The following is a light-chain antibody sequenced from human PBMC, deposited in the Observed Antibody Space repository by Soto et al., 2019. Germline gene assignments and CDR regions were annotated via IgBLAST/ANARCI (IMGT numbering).Light chain of an antibody. CDR2: DVS. J-gene: IGKJ1*01. V-gene: IGKV3-11*01. Sequence: EIVMTQSPATLSVSPGERATLSCRASQSVSSNLAWYQQKPGQAPRLLIYDVSNRATGIPARFSGSGSGTDFTLTISSLEPEDFAVYYCQQRSKWPRTFGQGTKVDIK. CDR3: QQRSKWPRT. CDR1: QSVSSN.